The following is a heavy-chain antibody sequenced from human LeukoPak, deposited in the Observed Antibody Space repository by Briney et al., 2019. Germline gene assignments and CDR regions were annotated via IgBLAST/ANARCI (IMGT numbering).Heavy chain of an antibody. J-gene: IGHJ3*02. CDR2: IYYGQTI. Sequence: SETLSLTCTISAASISSSSHHWGWIRQSPGKGLEWIGSIYYGQTIYYNPSLNSRVTTSVDTSKNQFSLKLSSVTAADTAVYYCARDFEGVATSKPTHDAFDIWGQGTMVTVSS. CDR3: ARDFEGVATSKPTHDAFDI. V-gene: IGHV4-39*07. D-gene: IGHD5-12*01. CDR1: AASISSSSHH.